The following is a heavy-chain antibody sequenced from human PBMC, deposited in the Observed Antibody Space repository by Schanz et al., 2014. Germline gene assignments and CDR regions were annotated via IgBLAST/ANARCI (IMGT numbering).Heavy chain of an antibody. CDR2: INPNSGGT. V-gene: IGHV1-2*06. CDR1: GNTLSAYY. D-gene: IGHD2-15*01. CDR3: ARGGDYIVVLVAVTREYYYHAMDV. J-gene: IGHJ6*02. Sequence: QVQLVQSGADVKKPGASVKVSCKASGNTLSAYYIHWIRQAPGQGLEWMGRINPNSGGTKYAQKFQGRVTMTRDTSISTAYMELRSLRSDDTAVYYCARGGDYIVVLVAVTREYYYHAMDVWGQGTTVTVSS.